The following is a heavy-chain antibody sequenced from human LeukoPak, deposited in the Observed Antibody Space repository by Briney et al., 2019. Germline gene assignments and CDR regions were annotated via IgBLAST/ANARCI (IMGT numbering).Heavy chain of an antibody. CDR2: TSDRGDYT. J-gene: IGHJ4*02. CDR1: GFTFTSYS. Sequence: GGSLRLSCAASGFTFTSYSMSWVRQAPGKGLEWISGTSDRGDYTYYADSVKGRFTISRDSSKNTLFLQMNSLRAEDTALYFCARKAQYNGHYPLDYWGQGTLVTVSS. V-gene: IGHV3-23*01. D-gene: IGHD1-7*01. CDR3: ARKAQYNGHYPLDY.